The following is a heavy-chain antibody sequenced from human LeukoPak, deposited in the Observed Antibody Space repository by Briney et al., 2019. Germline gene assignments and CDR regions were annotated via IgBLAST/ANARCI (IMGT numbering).Heavy chain of an antibody. V-gene: IGHV3-21*01. D-gene: IGHD6-13*01. CDR2: ISSSSSYI. J-gene: IGHJ5*02. CDR3: ARDDSSSWYDFWFDP. CDR1: GFTFSSYS. Sequence: PGGSLRLSCAASGFTFSSYSMNWVRQAPGKGLEWVSSISSSSSYIYYADSVKGRFTISRDNAKNSLYLQMNSLRAEDTAVYYCARDDSSSWYDFWFDPWGQGILVTVSS.